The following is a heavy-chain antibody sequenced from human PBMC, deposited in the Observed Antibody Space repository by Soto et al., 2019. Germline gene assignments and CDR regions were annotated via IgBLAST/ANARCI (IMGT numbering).Heavy chain of an antibody. D-gene: IGHD5-12*01. CDR1: GFTFSSYS. J-gene: IGHJ5*02. Sequence: GGSLRLSCAASGFTFSSYSMNWVRQAPGKGLEWVSSISSSSSYIYYADSVKGRFTISRDNAKNSLYLQMNSLRAEDTAVYYCARAVIVATNWFDPWGQGTLVTVSS. CDR3: ARAVIVATNWFDP. V-gene: IGHV3-21*01. CDR2: ISSSSSYI.